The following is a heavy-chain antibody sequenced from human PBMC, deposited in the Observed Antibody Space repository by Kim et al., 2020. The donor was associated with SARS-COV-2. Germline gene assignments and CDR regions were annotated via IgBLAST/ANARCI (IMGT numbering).Heavy chain of an antibody. V-gene: IGHV3-49*02. CDR2: TR. Sequence: TRKYAASVKDRFTISRDDSRSIVYLQMDSLKIEDAAVYFCSRGRYGYISDHWGQGTLVAVSS. J-gene: IGHJ5*02. CDR3: SRGRYGYISDH. D-gene: IGHD5-12*01.